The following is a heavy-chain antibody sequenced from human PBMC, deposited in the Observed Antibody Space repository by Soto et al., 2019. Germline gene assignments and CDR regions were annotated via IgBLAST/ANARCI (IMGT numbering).Heavy chain of an antibody. CDR2: IIHSEST. V-gene: IGHV4-34*12. J-gene: IGHJ6*02. CDR1: GGSFSAYY. D-gene: IGHD1-26*01. CDR3: ARQRPTDGRWEFANYYGMDV. Sequence: SETLSLTCAVYGGSFSAYYWSWIRQPPGKGLEWIGEIIHSESTKYNPSLKSRVTISVDTSKNQFSLKLSSVTAADTAVYYCARQRPTDGRWEFANYYGMDVWGQGTPVTVSS.